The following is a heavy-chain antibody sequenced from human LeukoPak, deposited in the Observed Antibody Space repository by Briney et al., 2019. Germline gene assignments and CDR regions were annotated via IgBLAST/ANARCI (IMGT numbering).Heavy chain of an antibody. V-gene: IGHV3-48*04. CDR2: ISSRSSTI. J-gene: IGHJ3*02. CDR3: PTHTGPGAPSRPFHI. Sequence: GGSLRLSCAASGFTFSTHGLNWVRQAPGKGLEWVSFISSRSSTIYYADSVKGRFTISRDNAKNSLYLQMNSLRAEDTALYYWPTHTGPGAPSRPFHIWAKGKMVTASP. D-gene: IGHD3-10*01. CDR1: GFTFSTHG.